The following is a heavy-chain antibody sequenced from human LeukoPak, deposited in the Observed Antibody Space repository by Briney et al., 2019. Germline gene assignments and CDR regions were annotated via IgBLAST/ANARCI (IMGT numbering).Heavy chain of an antibody. V-gene: IGHV4-59*01. CDR2: MYYTGVS. J-gene: IGHJ4*02. CDR3: TTIKRGDIFGYFDF. D-gene: IGHD5-18*01. Sequence: PSETLSLICTFSGGSISSYHWNWIRQTPGKGLEWIGYMYYTGVSNYNPSLKSRVAISVDSSKNQFSLKVTSVTAADTAIYYCTTIKRGDIFGYFDFWGQGALVTVSS. CDR1: GGSISSYH.